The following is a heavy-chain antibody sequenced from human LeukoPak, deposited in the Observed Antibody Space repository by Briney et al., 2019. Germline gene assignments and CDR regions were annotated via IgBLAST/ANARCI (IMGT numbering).Heavy chain of an antibody. Sequence: QPGGSLTLSCAPSGFPLSNYWMHWVRQAPGKGVVWVSHINRGGSSTSYADSVKSRFTISSDNAKNSLYLQMNSLRAEDTAVYYCVRGEGPGDYWGQGTLVTVSS. D-gene: IGHD1-14*01. J-gene: IGHJ4*02. V-gene: IGHV3-74*01. CDR1: GFPLSNYW. CDR3: VRGEGPGDY. CDR2: INRGGSST.